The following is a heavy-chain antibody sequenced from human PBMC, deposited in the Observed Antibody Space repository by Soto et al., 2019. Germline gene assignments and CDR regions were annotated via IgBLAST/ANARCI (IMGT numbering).Heavy chain of an antibody. D-gene: IGHD5-18*01. CDR3: ARDLEPYTARPNFDY. J-gene: IGHJ4*02. Sequence: QVQLVQSGAEVKKPGSSVKVSCKASGGTFSSYAISWERQAPGQGLEWMGGIIPIFGTANYAQKFQGRVTITADESTSTAYMELSSLRSEDTAVYYCARDLEPYTARPNFDYWGQGTLVTVSS. V-gene: IGHV1-69*01. CDR2: IIPIFGTA. CDR1: GGTFSSYA.